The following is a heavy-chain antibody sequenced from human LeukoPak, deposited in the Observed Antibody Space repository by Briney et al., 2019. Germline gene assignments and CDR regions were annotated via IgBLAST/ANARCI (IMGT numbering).Heavy chain of an antibody. V-gene: IGHV3-74*01. CDR3: AGRGCSDGLCHFDY. CDR2: IKTDGSTT. Sequence: GGSLRLSCAASGFTFSNYWMHCVRHVPGKGLVWVTRIKTDGSTTTYADSVKGRFTISRDNAKNALYLQMNSLRAEDAAVYYCAGRGCSDGLCHFDYWGQGTLVTVSS. D-gene: IGHD2-15*01. CDR1: GFTFSNYW. J-gene: IGHJ4*02.